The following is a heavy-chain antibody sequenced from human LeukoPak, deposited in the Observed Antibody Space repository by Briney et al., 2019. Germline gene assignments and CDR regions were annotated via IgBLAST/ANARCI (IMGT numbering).Heavy chain of an antibody. V-gene: IGHV4-34*01. Sequence: SETLSLTCTVSGGSFSAYYWSWNRQPPGKGLEWIGEINHSGSTNYNPSLESRVTISVDTSKNQFSLKLSPLTAADTAVYYCVPTEPEVAARGADYFDYWGQGTLVTVSS. J-gene: IGHJ4*02. CDR3: VPTEPEVAARGADYFDY. CDR1: GGSFSAYY. CDR2: INHSGST. D-gene: IGHD6-6*01.